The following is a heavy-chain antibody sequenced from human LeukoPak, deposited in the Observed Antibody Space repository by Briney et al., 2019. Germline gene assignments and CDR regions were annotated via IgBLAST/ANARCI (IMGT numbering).Heavy chain of an antibody. J-gene: IGHJ4*02. D-gene: IGHD3-3*01. Sequence: GSSVKVSCKASGGTFSSYAISWVRQAPGQGLEWMGGIIPIFGTANYAQKFQGRVTITTDESTSTAYMELSSLRSEDTAVYYCSSPQYYDFWSGYYEFDYWGQGTLVTVSS. V-gene: IGHV1-69*05. CDR2: IIPIFGTA. CDR1: GGTFSSYA. CDR3: SSPQYYDFWSGYYEFDY.